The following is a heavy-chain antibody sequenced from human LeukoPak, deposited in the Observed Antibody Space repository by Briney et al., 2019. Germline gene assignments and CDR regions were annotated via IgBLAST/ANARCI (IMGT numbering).Heavy chain of an antibody. CDR3: AKSRDTFDT. CDR1: GGSISSSSYY. Sequence: PSETLSLTCTVSGGSISSSSYYWSWIRQPPGKGLEWIGHIYYSGTTNYNPSLKSRVTISVDMSKNQFSLNLNSVTAADTAVYYCAKSRDTFDTWGQGTMVTVSS. V-gene: IGHV4-61*01. J-gene: IGHJ3*02. CDR2: IYYSGTT.